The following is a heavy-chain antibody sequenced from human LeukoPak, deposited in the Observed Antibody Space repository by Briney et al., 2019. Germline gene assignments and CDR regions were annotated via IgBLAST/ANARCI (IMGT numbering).Heavy chain of an antibody. J-gene: IGHJ4*02. V-gene: IGHV3-30*18. Sequence: GGSLRLSCAASGFTFSSYAMHWVRQAPGKGLEWVAVISYDGSNKYYADSVKGRFTISRDNSKNTLYLQMNSLRAEDTAVYYCAKTRWGGGDYQAFGYWGQGTLVTVSS. CDR2: ISYDGSNK. CDR1: GFTFSSYA. CDR3: AKTRWGGGDYQAFGY. D-gene: IGHD4-17*01.